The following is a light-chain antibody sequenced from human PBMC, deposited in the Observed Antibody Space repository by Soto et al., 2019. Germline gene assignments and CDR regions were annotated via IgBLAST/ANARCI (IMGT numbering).Light chain of an antibody. CDR1: QSITSY. V-gene: IGKV1-39*01. J-gene: IGKJ4*01. CDR3: QQTYSAPLT. CDR2: AAS. Sequence: DIQMTQSPSSLSASVGDRVTITCRASQSITSYLTWYQQKPGKAPKRLLYAASSLQSGVPSRFSGSGSGTDFTLIISSLQPADFATYYCQQTYSAPLTFGGGTKVEIK.